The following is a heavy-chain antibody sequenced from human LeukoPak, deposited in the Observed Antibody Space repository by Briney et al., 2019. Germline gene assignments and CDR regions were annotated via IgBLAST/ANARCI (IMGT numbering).Heavy chain of an antibody. CDR3: ARVAGSGYYSTASFDY. Sequence: SETLSLTCTVSGGSISSYYWSWIRQPPGKGLEWIGEINHSGSTNYNPSLKSRVTISVDTSKNQFSLKLSSVTAADTAVYYCARVAGSGYYSTASFDYWGQGTLVTVSS. CDR1: GGSISSYY. CDR2: INHSGST. D-gene: IGHD3-22*01. V-gene: IGHV4-34*01. J-gene: IGHJ4*02.